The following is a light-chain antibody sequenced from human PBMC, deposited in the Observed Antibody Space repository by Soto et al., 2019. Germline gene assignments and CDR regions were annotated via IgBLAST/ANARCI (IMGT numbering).Light chain of an antibody. V-gene: IGLV2-8*01. CDR2: EVS. CDR1: SSDVGAYNY. J-gene: IGLJ1*01. CDR3: SSYAGSNNYV. Sequence: QSVLTQPPSASGSPGQSVTISCTGTSSDVGAYNYLSWYQQHPGKAPKLMIYEVSKRPSGVPDRFSGSKSGNTASLTVSGLQAEDEADYYCSSYAGSNNYVLGTGTKLTVL.